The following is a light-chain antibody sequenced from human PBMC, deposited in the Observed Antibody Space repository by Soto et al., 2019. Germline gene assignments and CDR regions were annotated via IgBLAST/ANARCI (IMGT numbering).Light chain of an antibody. J-gene: IGKJ5*01. CDR3: QQYGSSIT. CDR2: GAS. CDR1: QSVSSSY. Sequence: IVLTQSPCTRCLSHGERATLSCRASQSVSSSYLAWYQQKPGQAPRLLIYGASSRATGIPDRFSGSGSGTDFTLTISRLEPEDFAVYYCQQYGSSITFGQGTRLEIK. V-gene: IGKV3-20*01.